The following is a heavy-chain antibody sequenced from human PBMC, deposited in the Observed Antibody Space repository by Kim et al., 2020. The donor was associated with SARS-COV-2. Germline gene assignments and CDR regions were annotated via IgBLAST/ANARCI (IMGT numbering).Heavy chain of an antibody. V-gene: IGHV6-1*01. J-gene: IGHJ6*02. CDR1: GYSVSTDTAA. Sequence: SQTLSLTCDISGYSVSTDTAAWNWFRLSSSRGLERLGRTYYGSKWYTDYAGSVKGRLTINADTSKNQFSLHLNSVTPADTAVYYCVRLKSSGSPYYYYYGRDVWGQGTPVTVSS. CDR3: VRLKSSGSPYYYYYGRDV. CDR2: TYYGSKWYT. D-gene: IGHD3-22*01.